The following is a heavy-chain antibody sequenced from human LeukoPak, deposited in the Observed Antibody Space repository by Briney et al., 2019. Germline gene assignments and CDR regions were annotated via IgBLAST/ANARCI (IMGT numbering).Heavy chain of an antibody. Sequence: SETLSLTCAVYGGSFSGYYWSWIRQPPGKGLGWIGEINHSGSTNYNPSLKSRVTISVDTSKNQFSLKLSSVTAADTAVYYCARALSRAGDYWGQGTLVTVSS. J-gene: IGHJ4*02. V-gene: IGHV4-34*01. CDR1: GGSFSGYY. D-gene: IGHD6-19*01. CDR2: INHSGST. CDR3: ARALSRAGDY.